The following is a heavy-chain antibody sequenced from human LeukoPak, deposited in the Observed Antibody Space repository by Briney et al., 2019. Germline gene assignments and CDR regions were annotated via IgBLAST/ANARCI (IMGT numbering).Heavy chain of an antibody. CDR2: IKQGGSEK. CDR1: GFTFSSYW. V-gene: IGHV3-7*01. J-gene: IGHJ6*03. CDR3: ARVAAARLYYYYYYMDV. Sequence: LRLSCAASGFTFSSYWMSWVRQAPGKGLEWVANIKQGGSEKYYVDSVKGRFTISRDKAKNSLYLQMNSLRAEDTAVYYCARVAAARLYYYYYYMDVWGKGTTVTVSS. D-gene: IGHD6-13*01.